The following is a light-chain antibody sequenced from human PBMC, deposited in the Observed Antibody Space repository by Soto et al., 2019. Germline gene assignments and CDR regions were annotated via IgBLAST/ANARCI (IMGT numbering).Light chain of an antibody. J-gene: IGLJ2*01. V-gene: IGLV3-21*04. Sequence: SYELTQRPSVSVAPGETARITCGGNNFRSKSVHWYQHKPGQAPVVVIYYDGDRPSGIPERFSGSNSGNTATLTISRVEAGDEAGYYCQVWDSSSDHVVFGGGTKLTVL. CDR1: NFRSKS. CDR3: QVWDSSSDHVV. CDR2: YDG.